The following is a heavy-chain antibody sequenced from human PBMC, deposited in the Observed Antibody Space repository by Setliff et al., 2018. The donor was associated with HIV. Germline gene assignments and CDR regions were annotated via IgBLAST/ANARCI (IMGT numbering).Heavy chain of an antibody. CDR2: IYNAGRI. D-gene: IGHD3-10*01. J-gene: IGHJ6*02. Sequence: SETLSLTCSFSGGSISSHYWSWIRQTPGKGLEWIGTIYNAGRISCNPSLRSRVTFSVDPSQNQFSLILRSVTAADTAVYYCARPGSSSSYYAMDVWGQGTTVTVSS. CDR1: GGSISSHY. V-gene: IGHV4-59*11. CDR3: ARPGSSSSYYAMDV.